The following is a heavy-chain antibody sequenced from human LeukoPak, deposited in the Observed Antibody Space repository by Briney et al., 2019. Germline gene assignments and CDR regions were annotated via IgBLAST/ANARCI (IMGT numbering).Heavy chain of an antibody. CDR2: INGDGSTK. Sequence: PGGSLGLSCAASGFSFSTYWMHWVRQAPGEGLVWVSRINGDGSTKNYADSVKGRFTISRDNAKNTLYLQMNSLRAEDTAVYYCTRRVDATRWYDPWGQGTLVTVSS. J-gene: IGHJ5*02. D-gene: IGHD2-15*01. CDR3: TRRVDATRWYDP. V-gene: IGHV3-74*01. CDR1: GFSFSTYW.